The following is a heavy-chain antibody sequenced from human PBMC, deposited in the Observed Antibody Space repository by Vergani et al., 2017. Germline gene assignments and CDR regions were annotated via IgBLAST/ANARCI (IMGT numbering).Heavy chain of an antibody. Sequence: QVTLKESGPALVKPTQTLTLTCTFSGFSLNSAGMRVSWTRQPPGKALEWLARVEWDDDKFYSTSLKTRLTISKDISKNQVVLTMTNMDPVDTATYYCARGYCSGVSCYSDYWGQGTLVTVSS. V-gene: IGHV2-70*04. CDR3: ARGYCSGVSCYSDY. D-gene: IGHD2-15*01. CDR2: VEWDDDK. CDR1: GFSLNSAGMR. J-gene: IGHJ4*02.